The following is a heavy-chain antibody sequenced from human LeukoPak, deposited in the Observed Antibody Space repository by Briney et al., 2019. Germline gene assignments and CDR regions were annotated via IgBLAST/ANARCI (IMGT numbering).Heavy chain of an antibody. J-gene: IGHJ4*02. CDR3: AREKYYGSGGIDY. CDR2: IIPIFGTA. CDR1: GGTFSSYA. Sequence: SVKVSCKASGGTFSSYAISWVRQAPGQGLEWMGRIIPIFGTANYAQEFQGRVTITTDESTSTAYMELSSLRSEDTAVYYCAREKYYGSGGIDYWGQGTLVTVSS. D-gene: IGHD3-10*01. V-gene: IGHV1-69*05.